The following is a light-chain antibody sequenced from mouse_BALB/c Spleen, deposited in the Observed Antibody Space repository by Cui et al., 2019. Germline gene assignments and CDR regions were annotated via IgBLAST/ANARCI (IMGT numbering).Light chain of an antibody. V-gene: IGKV4-58*01. CDR2: RTS. CDR1: SSVSSSY. CDR3: QQWSSYPYT. Sequence: ENVLTQSPAIMAASLGQEVTITCSASSSVSSSYLHWYQQKSGASPKPLIHRTSNLASGVPARFSGSGSGTSYSLTISSMEAEDDATYYCQQWSSYPYTFGGGTKLEIK. J-gene: IGKJ2*01.